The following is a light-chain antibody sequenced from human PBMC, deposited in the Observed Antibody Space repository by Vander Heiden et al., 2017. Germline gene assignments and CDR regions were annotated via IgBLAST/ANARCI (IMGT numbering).Light chain of an antibody. V-gene: IGKV4-1*01. CDR3: QQYYSTPPKRT. CDR2: WAS. Sequence: DIVMTQSPDSLAVFLGERATINCKSSQSVLYSANDKNYLAWYQQKPGQPPKLLIYWASTRESGVPDRFSGSGSGTDFTLTISSLQAEDVAVYYCQQYYSTPPKRTFGQGTKVEIK. CDR1: QSVLYSANDKNY. J-gene: IGKJ1*01.